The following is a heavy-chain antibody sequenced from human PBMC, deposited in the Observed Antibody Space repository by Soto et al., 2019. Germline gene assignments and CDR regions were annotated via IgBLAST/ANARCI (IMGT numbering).Heavy chain of an antibody. D-gene: IGHD6-19*01. J-gene: IGHJ4*02. CDR3: ARVEAVAGTRYFDY. CDR1: GFTFSSYW. CDR2: INSDGSST. V-gene: IGHV3-74*01. Sequence: GGSLRLSCAASGFTFSSYWMHWVRQAPGKGLVWVSRINSDGSSTSYADSVKGRFTISRDNAKNTLYLQMNSLRAEDTAVYYCARVEAVAGTRYFDYWGQGTLVTVSS.